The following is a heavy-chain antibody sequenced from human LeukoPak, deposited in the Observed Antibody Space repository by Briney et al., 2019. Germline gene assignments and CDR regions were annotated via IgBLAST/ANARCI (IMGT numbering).Heavy chain of an antibody. J-gene: IGHJ4*02. D-gene: IGHD3-10*01. CDR2: ISSRNIYI. CDR1: GCTVSSYT. CDR3: ASDRYYYGSGSYYSGAFDN. V-gene: IGHV3-21*01. Sequence: TGGSLRLACAASGCTVSSYTMNWVRQAPGKGLEWVSSISSRNIYIYYADSVKGRFTISRDNAKNSLYLQMNSLRVEDTAVYYCASDRYYYGSGSYYSGAFDNWDQGTLVTVSS.